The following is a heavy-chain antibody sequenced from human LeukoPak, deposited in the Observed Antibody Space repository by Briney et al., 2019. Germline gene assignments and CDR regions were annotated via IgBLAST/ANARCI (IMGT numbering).Heavy chain of an antibody. J-gene: IGHJ6*03. D-gene: IGHD2-2*01. CDR3: ARGYCSSTSCSPYYYYMDV. CDR1: GFTVSSNY. CDR2: IYSGGST. Sequence: GGSLRLSCAASGFTVSSNYMSWVRQAPGKGLEWVSVIYSGGSTYYADSVKGRFTISRHNSKNTLYLQMNSLRAEDTAVYYCARGYCSSTSCSPYYYYMDVWGKGTTVTVSS. V-gene: IGHV3-53*01.